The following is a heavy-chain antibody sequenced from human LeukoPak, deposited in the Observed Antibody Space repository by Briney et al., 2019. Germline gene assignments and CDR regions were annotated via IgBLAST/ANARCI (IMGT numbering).Heavy chain of an antibody. CDR1: GGSISSSSYY. J-gene: IGHJ6*03. CDR3: ARHGPLGYCSGGSCYDLYYMDV. CDR2: IYYSGIT. D-gene: IGHD2-15*01. Sequence: SETLSLTCTVSGGSISSSSYYWGWIRQPPGKGLEWIGSIYYSGITYYNPSLKSRVTISVDTSKNQFSLKLSSVTAADTAVYYCARHGPLGYCSGGSCYDLYYMDVWGKGTTVTVSS. V-gene: IGHV4-39*01.